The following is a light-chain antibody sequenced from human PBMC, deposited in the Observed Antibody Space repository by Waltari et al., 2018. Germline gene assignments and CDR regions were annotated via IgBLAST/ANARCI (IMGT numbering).Light chain of an antibody. J-gene: IGKJ2*01. CDR2: KAS. Sequence: DIQMTPSTSPLSASVGDSVTITCRDSQSILTWLVCNQQKPGKAPTLLIYKASNLQSAVPSRFSGSGSGTEFTLTNSSLQPDDFATYYCQQYSSHYTFGQGTKLEIK. CDR3: QQYSSHYT. CDR1: QSILTW. V-gene: IGKV1-5*03.